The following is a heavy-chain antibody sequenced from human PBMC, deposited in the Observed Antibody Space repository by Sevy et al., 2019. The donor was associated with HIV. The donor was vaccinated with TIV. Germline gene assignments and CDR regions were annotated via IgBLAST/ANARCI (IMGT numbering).Heavy chain of an antibody. CDR3: ASQTNDYPLFDY. Sequence: QSQTLSLTCTVSGGSISSGGYYWSWIRQHPGKGLEWIGYIYYSGSTYYNPSLKSRVTISVDTSKNQFSLKLSSVTAADTAVYYCASQTNDYPLFDYWGQGTLVTVSS. V-gene: IGHV4-31*02. CDR2: IYYSGST. D-gene: IGHD5-12*01. CDR1: GGSISSGGYY. J-gene: IGHJ4*02.